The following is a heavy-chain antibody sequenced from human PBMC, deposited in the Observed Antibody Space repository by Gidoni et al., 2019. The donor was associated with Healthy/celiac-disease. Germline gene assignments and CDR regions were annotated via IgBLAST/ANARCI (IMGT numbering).Heavy chain of an antibody. J-gene: IGHJ5*02. Sequence: QVQPVPSGAELTNPGASVKVSCKVSGYTLTELAFPWVRQAPGKGLEWMGGCDPEDGETIYAQKFQGRVTMTEDTSTDTAYMELSSLRSEDTAVDYCATATLYGGVGFGRRNWCDTWGQGTLVTVSS. CDR1: GYTLTELA. CDR3: ATATLYGGVGFGRRNWCDT. CDR2: CDPEDGET. V-gene: IGHV1-24*01. D-gene: IGHD3-10*01.